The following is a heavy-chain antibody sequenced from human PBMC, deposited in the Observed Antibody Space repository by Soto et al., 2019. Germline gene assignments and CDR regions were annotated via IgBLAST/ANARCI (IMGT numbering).Heavy chain of an antibody. CDR3: AGMWDKWEHYYYYGMDV. V-gene: IGHV2-26*01. Sequence: QVTLKESGPVLVKPTETLTLTCTVSGFSLTNTRMGVSWIRKPPGKALEWLAHIFSTAEKSYSTSLKSRLTISKDTSKRQVVLTMTDMDHVDTSTYYCAGMWDKWEHYYYYGMDVWGQGTTVTVSS. CDR1: GFSLTNTRMG. D-gene: IGHD1-26*01. J-gene: IGHJ6*02. CDR2: IFSTAEK.